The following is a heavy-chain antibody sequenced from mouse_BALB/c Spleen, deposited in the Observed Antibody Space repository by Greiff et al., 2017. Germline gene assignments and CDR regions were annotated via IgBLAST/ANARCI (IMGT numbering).Heavy chain of an antibody. Sequence: VKLMESGPGLVQPSQSLSITCTVSGFSLTSYGVHWVRQSPGKGLEWLGVIWSGGSTDYNAAFISRLSISKDNSKSQVFFKMNSLQANDTAIYYCASYYRYDGYAMDYWGQGTSVTVSS. D-gene: IGHD2-14*01. CDR2: IWSGGST. V-gene: IGHV2-2*02. J-gene: IGHJ4*01. CDR3: ASYYRYDGYAMDY. CDR1: GFSLTSYG.